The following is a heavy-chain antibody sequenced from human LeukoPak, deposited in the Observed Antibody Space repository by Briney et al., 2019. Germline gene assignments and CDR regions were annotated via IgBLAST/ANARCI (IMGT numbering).Heavy chain of an antibody. CDR1: GFTFSSYS. J-gene: IGHJ4*02. D-gene: IGHD3-22*01. V-gene: IGHV3-21*01. CDR3: ARDPARYYDGSDYHQFDF. CDR2: ISSSSYI. Sequence: GGSLRLSCATSGFTFSSYSMNWVRQAPGKGLEWVSSISSSSYIYYADSVKGRFIFSRDNAKNSLYLQMNSLRAEDTALYYCARDPARYYDGSDYHQFDFWGQGTLVTVSS.